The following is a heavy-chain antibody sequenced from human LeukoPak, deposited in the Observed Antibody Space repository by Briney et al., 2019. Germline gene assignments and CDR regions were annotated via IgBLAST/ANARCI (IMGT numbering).Heavy chain of an antibody. Sequence: ASVKVSCKASGYTFTSYYMHWVRQAPGQGLEWMGRINPSGGITTYAQKFQGRVTMTRDTSTSTVYMELSSLRSEDTAMYYCARDPAVSGKTYYFDYWGQGTLVTVSS. CDR3: ARDPAVSGKTYYFDY. J-gene: IGHJ4*02. D-gene: IGHD6-19*01. CDR1: GYTFTSYY. V-gene: IGHV1-46*01. CDR2: INPSGGIT.